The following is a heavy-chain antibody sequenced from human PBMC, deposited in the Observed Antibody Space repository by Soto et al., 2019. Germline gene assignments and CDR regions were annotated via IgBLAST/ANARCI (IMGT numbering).Heavy chain of an antibody. Sequence: PSETLSLTCAIYGGSFSRYYWNWIRQPPGEGLEWIGEINHSGSTNYNPSLKSRVTISVDTSRNQFSLKLSSVTAADTAVYYCARGLSITNTFYYYYAMDVWGQGTTVTVS. J-gene: IGHJ6*02. D-gene: IGHD2-8*01. CDR3: ARGLSITNTFYYYYAMDV. CDR2: INHSGST. CDR1: GGSFSRYY. V-gene: IGHV4-34*01.